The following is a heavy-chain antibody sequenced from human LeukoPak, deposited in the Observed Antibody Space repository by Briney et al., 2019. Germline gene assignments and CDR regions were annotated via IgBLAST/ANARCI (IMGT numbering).Heavy chain of an antibody. J-gene: IGHJ3*02. CDR1: GYTFTSYG. V-gene: IGHV1-18*01. D-gene: IGHD5-18*01. CDR2: ISAYNGNT. CDR3: ARRVSSGDAFDI. Sequence: ASVKVSCKASGYTFTSYGISWVRQAPGQGLEWMGWISAYNGNTNYAQKLQGRVTMTTDTSTSTAYMELRGLRSDDTAVYYCARRVSSGDAFDIWGQGTMVTVSS.